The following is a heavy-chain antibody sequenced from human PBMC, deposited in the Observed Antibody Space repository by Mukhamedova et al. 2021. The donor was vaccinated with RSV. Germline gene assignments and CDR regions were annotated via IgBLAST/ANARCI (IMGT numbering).Heavy chain of an antibody. CDR1: SSYA. V-gene: IGHV3-30*04. CDR2: ISYDGSNK. CDR3: ARAAPTYDFWSGSLDY. D-gene: IGHD3-3*01. J-gene: IGHJ4*01. Sequence: SSYAMHWVRQAPGKGLEWVAVISYDGSNKYYADSVKGRFTISRDNSKNTLYLQMNSLRAEDTAVYYCARAAPTYDFWSGSLDYWG.